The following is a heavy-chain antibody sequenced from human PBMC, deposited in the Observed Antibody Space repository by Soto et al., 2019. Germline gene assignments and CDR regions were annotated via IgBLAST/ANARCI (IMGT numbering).Heavy chain of an antibody. D-gene: IGHD2-8*01. CDR1: GYTFSRYG. J-gene: IGHJ6*02. CDR2: ISGYNGDT. Sequence: QGQLVQSGPEVKKPGASVKVSCKASGYTFSRYGISWVRQAPGQGLEWMGWISGYNGDTIYAHKVQGRVTMTIDTSTYTAYMELRSLTSDDTAIYYCAKNGQPPYYYYGMDVWGQGTTVTVSS. CDR3: AKNGQPPYYYYGMDV. V-gene: IGHV1-18*01.